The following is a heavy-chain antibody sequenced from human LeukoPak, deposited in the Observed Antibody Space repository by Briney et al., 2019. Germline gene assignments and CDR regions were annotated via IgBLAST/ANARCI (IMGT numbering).Heavy chain of an antibody. Sequence: SETLSLTCAVYGGSFSGYYWSWIRQPPGKGLEWIGEINHSGSTNYNPSLKSRVTISVGTSKNQFSLKLSSVTAADTAVYYCARRLVANRGGRAFDIWGQGTMVTVSS. D-gene: IGHD5-12*01. CDR2: INHSGST. J-gene: IGHJ3*02. V-gene: IGHV4-34*01. CDR1: GGSFSGYY. CDR3: ARRLVANRGGRAFDI.